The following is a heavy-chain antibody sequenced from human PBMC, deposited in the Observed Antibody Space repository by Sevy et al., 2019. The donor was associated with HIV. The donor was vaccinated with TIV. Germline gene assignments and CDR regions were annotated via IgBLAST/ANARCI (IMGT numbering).Heavy chain of an antibody. D-gene: IGHD6-19*01. CDR1: GDSISSYY. CDR3: ARGLAYYFDY. V-gene: IGHV4-59*01. Sequence: SETLSLTCTVSGDSISSYYWSWIRQPPGKGLEWIGYLYYSGITNYNPSLKSRVTISGDTSKNQFSLKLSSVPAADTAVYYCARGLAYYFDYWGQGTLVTVSS. CDR2: LYYSGIT. J-gene: IGHJ4*02.